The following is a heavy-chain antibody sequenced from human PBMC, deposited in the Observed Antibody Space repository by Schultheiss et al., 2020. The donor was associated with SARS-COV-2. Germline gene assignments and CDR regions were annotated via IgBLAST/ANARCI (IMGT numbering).Heavy chain of an antibody. CDR2: ISYDGSNK. CDR1: GFTFSSYG. D-gene: IGHD6-19*01. J-gene: IGHJ4*02. V-gene: IGHV3-30*12. Sequence: GGSLRLSCTASGFTFSSYGMHWVRQAPGKGLEWVAVISYDGSNKYYADSVKGRFTISRDNSKNTLYLQMNSLRAEDTAVYYCARDRFPGIAVAGPWGQGTLVTVSS. CDR3: ARDRFPGIAVAGP.